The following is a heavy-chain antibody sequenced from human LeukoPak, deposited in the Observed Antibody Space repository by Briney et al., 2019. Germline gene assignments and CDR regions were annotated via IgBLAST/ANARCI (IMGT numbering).Heavy chain of an antibody. J-gene: IGHJ4*02. CDR2: IDSSGGYM. D-gene: IGHD6-6*01. Sequence: GGSLRLSCAASGFTFSSYEMNWVRQAPGKGLEWVSSIDSSGGYMFYADSVKGRFTISRDNSKNTLYLQMNSLRAEDTAVYYCAKDKFASLIVGEYSSSSDYWGQGTLVTVSS. CDR1: GFTFSSYE. CDR3: AKDKFASLIVGEYSSSSDY. V-gene: IGHV3-21*04.